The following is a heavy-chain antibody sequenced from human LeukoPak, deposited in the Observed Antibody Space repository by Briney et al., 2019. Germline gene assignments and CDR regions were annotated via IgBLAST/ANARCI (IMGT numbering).Heavy chain of an antibody. J-gene: IGHJ4*02. Sequence: ASVKVSCKASGYTFINHAIHWVRQAPGQRLEWMGWINIGNGNTKYSQNFQGRITITRDTSATTAYMDLSSLRSEDTAMYYCARDLRISGSYQAGYWGQGTLVTVSS. V-gene: IGHV1-3*04. CDR1: GYTFINHA. D-gene: IGHD1-26*01. CDR3: ARDLRISGSYQAGY. CDR2: INIGNGNT.